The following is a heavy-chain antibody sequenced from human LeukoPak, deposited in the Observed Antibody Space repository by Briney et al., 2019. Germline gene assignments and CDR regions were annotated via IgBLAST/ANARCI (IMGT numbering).Heavy chain of an antibody. V-gene: IGHV1-24*01. CDR3: AREMENYDILTGYYNNWFDP. J-gene: IGHJ5*02. Sequence: ASVKVSCKVSGYTLTELSMHWVRQAPGKGLEWVGGFDPEDGETIYAQKFQGRVTMTEDTSTDTAYMELSSLRSEDTAVYYCAREMENYDILTGYYNNWFDPWGQGTLVTVSS. CDR1: GYTLTELS. D-gene: IGHD3-9*01. CDR2: FDPEDGET.